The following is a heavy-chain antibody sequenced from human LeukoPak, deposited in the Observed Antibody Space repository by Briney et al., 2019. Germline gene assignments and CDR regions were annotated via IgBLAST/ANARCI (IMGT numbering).Heavy chain of an antibody. V-gene: IGHV3-7*01. Sequence: GRSLRLSCAPSGFIFYTNWISWVRGAPGTGLEWVANINPDASVTRYVDSVKGRFTISRDNGKNSVYLQMNSLRAEDSAVYFCATHPQSAGYHWFDPRGQGTLVTVAS. CDR2: INPDASVT. D-gene: IGHD6-13*01. J-gene: IGHJ5*02. CDR1: GFIFYTNW. CDR3: ATHPQSAGYHWFDP.